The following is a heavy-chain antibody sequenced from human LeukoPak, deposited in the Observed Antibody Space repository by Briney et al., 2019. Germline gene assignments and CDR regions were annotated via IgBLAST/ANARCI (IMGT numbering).Heavy chain of an antibody. Sequence: ASVKVSCKASGYSFTSYYIHWVRQAPGQGLEYMGIIRPSGSTAYAQNYAQKFQGRVTMTRDTSTSTAYMELSSLRSEDTAVYYCARASYGSGSYQSNPTPEDYWGQGTLVTVSS. V-gene: IGHV1-46*01. J-gene: IGHJ4*02. CDR3: ARASYGSGSYQSNPTPEDY. CDR1: GYSFTSYY. CDR2: IRPSGSTAYA. D-gene: IGHD3-10*01.